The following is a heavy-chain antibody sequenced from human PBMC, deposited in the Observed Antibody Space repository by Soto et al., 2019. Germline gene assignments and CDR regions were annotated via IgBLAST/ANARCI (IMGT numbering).Heavy chain of an antibody. CDR1: GGSISSYY. CDR3: ARGRIQLLYPFDN. J-gene: IGHJ4*02. V-gene: IGHV4-59*01. Sequence: QVQLQESGPGLVKPSETLSLTCTVSGGSISSYYWSWIRQPPGKGLVWIGYIYYSGSTNYNPSLKSRVTIFVATSINQFSLKLSSVTAADTAVYYCARGRIQLLYPFDNWGQGTLVTVSS. D-gene: IGHD5-18*01. CDR2: IYYSGST.